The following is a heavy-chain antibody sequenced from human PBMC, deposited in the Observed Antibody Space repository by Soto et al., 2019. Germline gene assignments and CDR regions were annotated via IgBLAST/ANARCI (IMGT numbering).Heavy chain of an antibody. V-gene: IGHV4-59*08. Sequence: SETLSLTCTVSGGSISSYYWSWVRQPPGKGLEWIGYIYYSGSTNYNPSLKSRVTISVDTSKNQFSLKLSSVTAADTAVYYCARRYGVYFDYWGQGTLVTVSS. CDR2: IYYSGST. CDR3: ARRYGVYFDY. CDR1: GGSISSYY. D-gene: IGHD4-17*01. J-gene: IGHJ4*02.